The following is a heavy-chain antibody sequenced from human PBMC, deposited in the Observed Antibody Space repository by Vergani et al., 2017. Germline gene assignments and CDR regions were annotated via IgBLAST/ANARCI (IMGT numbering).Heavy chain of an antibody. V-gene: IGHV3-7*01. D-gene: IGHD6-6*01. CDR1: GFTFSSYW. CDR2: IKQDGSEK. CDR3: AKVFHGYSSSWFDY. J-gene: IGHJ4*02. Sequence: EVQLVESGGGLVQPGGSLRLSCAASGFTFSSYWMSWVRQAPGKGLEWVANIKQDGSEKYYVDSVKGRFTISRDNAKNSLYLQMNSLRAEDTAVYYCAKVFHGYSSSWFDYWGQGTLVTVSS.